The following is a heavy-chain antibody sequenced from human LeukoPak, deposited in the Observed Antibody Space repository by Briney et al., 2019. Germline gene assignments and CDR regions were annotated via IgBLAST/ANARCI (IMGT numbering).Heavy chain of an antibody. CDR1: GGSISSGSYY. J-gene: IGHJ5*02. CDR2: IYTSGST. CDR3: ARAVGSSESNWFDP. Sequence: SETLSLTCTVSGGSISSGSYYWSWIRQPAGKGLEWIGRIYTSGSTSYNPSLKSRVTMSVDRSKNQFSLKLSSVTAADTAVYYCARAVGSSESNWFDPWGQGALVTVSS. V-gene: IGHV4-61*02. D-gene: IGHD1-26*01.